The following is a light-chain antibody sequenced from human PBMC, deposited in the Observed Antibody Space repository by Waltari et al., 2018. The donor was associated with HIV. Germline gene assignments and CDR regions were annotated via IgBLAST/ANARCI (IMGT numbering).Light chain of an antibody. V-gene: IGLV1-51*02. Sequence: QSVLTQPPSVSAAPGQTVTISCSGSSSTIGGTYVSWYQQFPGTAPKLLIYENDERPPGIPDRFSGSKYGTSATLGITGLQTGDEAHYFCGSWDSSLSAVLFGGGTKLTVL. CDR3: GSWDSSLSAVL. CDR1: SSTIGGTY. J-gene: IGLJ2*01. CDR2: END.